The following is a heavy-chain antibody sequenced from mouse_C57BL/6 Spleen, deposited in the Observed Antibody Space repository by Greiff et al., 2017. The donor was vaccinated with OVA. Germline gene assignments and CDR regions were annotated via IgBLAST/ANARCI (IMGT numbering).Heavy chain of an antibody. CDR2: IDPNSGGT. D-gene: IGHD2-4*01. V-gene: IGHV1-72*01. Sequence: VKLQQPGAELVKPGASVKLSCKASGYTFTSYWMHWVKQRPGRGLEWIGRIDPNSGGTKYNEKFKSKATLTVDKPSSTAYMQLSSLTSEDSAVYYCASEFYDYDGYFDVWGTGTTVTVSS. J-gene: IGHJ1*03. CDR1: GYTFTSYW. CDR3: ASEFYDYDGYFDV.